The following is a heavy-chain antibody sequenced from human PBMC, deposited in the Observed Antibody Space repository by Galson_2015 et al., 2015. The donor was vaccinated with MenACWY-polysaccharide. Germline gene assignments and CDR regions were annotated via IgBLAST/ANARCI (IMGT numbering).Heavy chain of an antibody. CDR3: ARDPGSWSPYYFDY. CDR1: GYTFTSFG. D-gene: IGHD3-10*01. V-gene: IGHV1-18*01. Sequence: SVKVSCKASGYTFTSFGISWVRQAPGQGLEWMGWISGYDGHTNYAQKFQGRVTMTTDTSTSTAYMELRSLGSDDTAVYYCARDPGSWSPYYFDYWGQGTLFTVSS. J-gene: IGHJ4*02. CDR2: ISGYDGHT.